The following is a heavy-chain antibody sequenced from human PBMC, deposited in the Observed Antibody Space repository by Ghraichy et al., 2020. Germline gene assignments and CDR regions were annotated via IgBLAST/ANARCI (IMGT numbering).Heavy chain of an antibody. V-gene: IGHV1-69*13. D-gene: IGHD3-10*01. J-gene: IGHJ5*02. CDR1: GGTFSSYA. CDR2: IIPIFGTA. Sequence: SVKVSCKASGGTFSSYAISWVRQAPGQGLEWMGGIIPIFGTANYAQKFQGRVTITADESTSTAYMELSSLRSEDTAVYYCARELSTMVRKVRNWFDPWGQGTLVTVSS. CDR3: ARELSTMVRKVRNWFDP.